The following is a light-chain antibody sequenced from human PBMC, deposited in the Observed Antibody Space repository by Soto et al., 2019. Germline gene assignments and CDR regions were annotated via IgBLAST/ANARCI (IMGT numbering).Light chain of an antibody. CDR2: GAS. Sequence: DIQMTQSPSTLSASVGDRVTITCRASQSISSWLAWYQQKPGKAPKLLIYGASSLESGVPSRFSGSASGAEFTLTISSLRPADFASYYCQQYDSFPWTFGQGTKVEIK. CDR3: QQYDSFPWT. CDR1: QSISSW. J-gene: IGKJ1*01. V-gene: IGKV1-5*01.